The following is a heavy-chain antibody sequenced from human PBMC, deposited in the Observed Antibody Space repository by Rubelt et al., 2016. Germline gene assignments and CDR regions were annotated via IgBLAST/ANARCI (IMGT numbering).Heavy chain of an antibody. D-gene: IGHD6-19*01. CDR3: ARTYSIAVPGINYGMDV. J-gene: IGHJ6*02. V-gene: IGHV2-70*11. CDR1: GFSLYARGMC. CDR2: IDWDDDE. Sequence: TLTLTCTFSGFSLYARGMCVSWIRQPPGKALEWLARIDWDDDEYYSPSLKTRLTISKDASKKQVVLTMTNMDPVDTATYYCARTYSIAVPGINYGMDVWGQGTTFTVSS.